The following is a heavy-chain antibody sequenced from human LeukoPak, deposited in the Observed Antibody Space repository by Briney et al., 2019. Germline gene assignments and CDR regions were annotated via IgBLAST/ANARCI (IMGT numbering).Heavy chain of an antibody. CDR1: GFTFNTYD. D-gene: IGHD3-10*01. CDR2: ISYDGGNK. V-gene: IGHV3-30-3*01. J-gene: IGHJ4*02. Sequence: GGSLRLSCAASGFTFNTYDMHWVRQAPGKGLEWVAVISYDGGNKYYADCVKGRFTISRDNSPNTLYLQMNSLRSEDTAVYYCARDTLSGSHDFDYWGQGTLVTVSS. CDR3: ARDTLSGSHDFDY.